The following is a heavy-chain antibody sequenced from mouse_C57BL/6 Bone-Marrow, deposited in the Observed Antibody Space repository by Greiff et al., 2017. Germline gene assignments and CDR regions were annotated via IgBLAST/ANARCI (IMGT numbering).Heavy chain of an antibody. CDR3: ARSNCYGSSRDY. V-gene: IGHV1-80*01. D-gene: IGHD1-1*01. J-gene: IGHJ2*01. CDR1: GYAFSSYW. CDR2: IYPGDGDT. Sequence: QVQLQQSGAELVKPGASVKISCKASGYAFSSYWMNWVKQRPGKGLEWIGQIYPGDGDTNYNGKFKGKDTLTADKSSSTSYMQLSSLTSEDSAVYFCARSNCYGSSRDYWGQGTTLTVSS.